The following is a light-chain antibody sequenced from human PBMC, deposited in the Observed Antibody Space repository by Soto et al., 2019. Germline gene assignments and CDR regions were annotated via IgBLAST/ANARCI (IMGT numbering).Light chain of an antibody. CDR1: QSVSSN. CDR2: GAS. Sequence: EIVLTQSPGTLSLSPGERATLSCRASQSVSSNYLAWYQQKAGQPPRLLIYGASARATGLPARFSGSGSGTEFTLTISSLQSEDFAVYFCQQYNNWPTFGQGTKVDIK. V-gene: IGKV3-15*01. J-gene: IGKJ1*01. CDR3: QQYNNWPT.